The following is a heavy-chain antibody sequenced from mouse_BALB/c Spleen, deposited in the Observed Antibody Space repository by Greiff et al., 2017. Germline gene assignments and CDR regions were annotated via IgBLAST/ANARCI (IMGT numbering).Heavy chain of an antibody. J-gene: IGHJ4*01. V-gene: IGHV1-7*01. Sequence: VQLQQSGAELAKPGASVKMSCKASGYTFTSYWMHWVKQRPGQGLEWIGYINPSTGYTEYNQKFKDKATLTADKSSSTAYMQLSSLTSEDSAVYYCARGLLTVVDAMDYWGQGTSVTVSS. CDR3: ARGLLTVVDAMDY. D-gene: IGHD1-1*01. CDR2: INPSTGYT. CDR1: GYTFTSYW.